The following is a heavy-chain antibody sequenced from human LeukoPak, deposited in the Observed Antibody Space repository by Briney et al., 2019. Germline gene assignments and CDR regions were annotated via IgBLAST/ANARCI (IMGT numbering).Heavy chain of an antibody. Sequence: PSETLSLTCTVSGYSISSGYYWGWIRQPSGKGLEWIGSIYHSGSTYYNPSLKSRVTISVDTSKNQFSLKLSSVTAADTAVYYCARSGDYDYYYYMDVWGKGTTVTVSS. CDR1: GYSISSGYY. CDR3: ARSGDYDYYYYMDV. D-gene: IGHD4-17*01. V-gene: IGHV4-38-2*02. CDR2: IYHSGST. J-gene: IGHJ6*03.